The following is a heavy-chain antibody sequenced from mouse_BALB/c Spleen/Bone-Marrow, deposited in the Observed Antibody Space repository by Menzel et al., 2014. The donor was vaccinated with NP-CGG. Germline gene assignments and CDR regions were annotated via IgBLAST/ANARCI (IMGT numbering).Heavy chain of an antibody. Sequence: QVKLQQSGAELVKPGASVKLSCKASGYTFTNYWMHWVKQRPGQGLEWIGEIDPSDSYSNYNQNFKGKATLTVDKSSSTAYIQLTSLTSEDSAVYYCARGVVYYYAMDYWGQGTSVTVSS. CDR2: IDPSDSYS. CDR1: GYTFTNYW. J-gene: IGHJ4*01. V-gene: IGHV1-69*02. CDR3: ARGVVYYYAMDY.